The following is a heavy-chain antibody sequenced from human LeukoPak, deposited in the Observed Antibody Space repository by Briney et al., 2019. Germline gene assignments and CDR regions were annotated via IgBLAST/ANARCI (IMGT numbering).Heavy chain of an antibody. Sequence: ASVKVSCKDSGYTFTSYAMHWVRQAPGQRLEWMGWINAGNGNTKYSQKFQGRVTITRDTSASTAYMELSSLRSEDTAVYYCARGRGYRDYFDYWGQGTLVTVSS. V-gene: IGHV1-3*01. CDR1: GYTFTSYA. J-gene: IGHJ4*02. CDR2: INAGNGNT. D-gene: IGHD5-24*01. CDR3: ARGRGYRDYFDY.